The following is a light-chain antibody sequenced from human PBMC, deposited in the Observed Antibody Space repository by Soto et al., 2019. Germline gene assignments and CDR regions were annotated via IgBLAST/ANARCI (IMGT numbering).Light chain of an antibody. CDR3: SSYTSSSPLYV. CDR2: DVS. V-gene: IGLV2-14*01. J-gene: IGLJ1*01. CDR1: SSDVGGYSY. Sequence: QSALTQPASVSGSPGQSITISCTGTSSDVGGYSYVSWYQQHPDKAPKLIIYDVSNRPSGVSDRFSGSKSGNTASLTISGLQAEDEADYYCSSYTSSSPLYVFGTGTKLTVL.